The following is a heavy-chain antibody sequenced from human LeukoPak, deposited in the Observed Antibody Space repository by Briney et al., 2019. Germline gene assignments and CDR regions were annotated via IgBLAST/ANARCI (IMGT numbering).Heavy chain of an antibody. CDR3: ARTEVYYYDSSGYYADYFDY. J-gene: IGHJ4*02. V-gene: IGHV4-39*01. CDR2: MYYSGST. CDR1: GGSISSSSYY. D-gene: IGHD3-22*01. Sequence: SETLSLTCTVSGGSISSSSYYWGWIRQPPGKGLEWIGSMYYSGSTYYNPSLKSRVTISVDTSKNQFSLKLSSVTAADTAVYYCARTEVYYYDSSGYYADYFDYWGQGTLVTVSS.